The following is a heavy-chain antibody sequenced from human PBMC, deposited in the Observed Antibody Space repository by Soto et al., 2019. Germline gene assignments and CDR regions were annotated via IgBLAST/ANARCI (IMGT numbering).Heavy chain of an antibody. Sequence: LRLSCAASGFTFSSCAIHWVRQAPVKGLEWVAIIWFDGSNKYYADSVKGRFSISRDNSKNTLFLQMDSLRAEDTAVYYCARGQLPAATTYFDFWGQGTLVTVSS. CDR3: ARGQLPAATTYFDF. D-gene: IGHD2-15*01. CDR1: GFTFSSCA. V-gene: IGHV3-33*01. J-gene: IGHJ4*02. CDR2: IWFDGSNK.